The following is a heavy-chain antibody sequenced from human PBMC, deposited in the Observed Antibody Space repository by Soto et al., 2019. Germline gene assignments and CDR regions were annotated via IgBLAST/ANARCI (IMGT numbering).Heavy chain of an antibody. D-gene: IGHD6-13*01. CDR2: ISSSGSTI. CDR1: GFTFSDYY. J-gene: IGHJ4*02. Sequence: GGSLRLSCAASGFTFSDYYMSWIRQAPGKGLEWVSYISSSGSTIYYADSVKGRFTISRDNAKNSLYLQMNSLRAEDTAVYYCARARVAAADYFDYWGQGTLVTVSS. V-gene: IGHV3-11*01. CDR3: ARARVAAADYFDY.